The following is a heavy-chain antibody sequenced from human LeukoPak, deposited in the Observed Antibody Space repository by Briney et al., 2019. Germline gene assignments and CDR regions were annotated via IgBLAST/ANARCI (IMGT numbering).Heavy chain of an antibody. V-gene: IGHV3-33*01. D-gene: IGHD3-22*01. CDR3: ARDLYYDSSGPLVFDY. CDR1: GFTFSSYG. Sequence: GGSLRLSCAASGFTFSSYGMHWVRQAPGKGLEWVAVIWYDGSNKYYADSVKGRFTISRDNSKNTLYLQMNSLRAEDTAVYYCARDLYYDSSGPLVFDYWGQGTLVTVS. CDR2: IWYDGSNK. J-gene: IGHJ4*02.